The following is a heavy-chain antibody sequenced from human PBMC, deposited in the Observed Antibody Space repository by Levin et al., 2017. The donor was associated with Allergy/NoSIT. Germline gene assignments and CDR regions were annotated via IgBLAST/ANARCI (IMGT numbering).Heavy chain of an antibody. CDR1: GFTFSSHH. D-gene: IGHD4-17*01. V-gene: IGHV3-30*18. CDR2: ISYDGTYK. Sequence: GESLKISCEASGFTFSSHHMHWVRQAPGKGLEWVSVISYDGTYKFYGDSVKGRFTISRDNSKNTLDLQMNSLRVEDTAVYYCAKDGFYGDYAADCWGQGSLVTVSS. J-gene: IGHJ4*02. CDR3: AKDGFYGDYAADC.